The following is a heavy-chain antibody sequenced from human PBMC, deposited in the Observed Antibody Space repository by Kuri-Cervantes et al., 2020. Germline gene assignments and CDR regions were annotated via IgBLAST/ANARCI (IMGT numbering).Heavy chain of an antibody. D-gene: IGHD2-2*01. CDR3: AKEGVEYCSSTSCLSSFDY. V-gene: IGHV3-23*01. CDR2: ISGSGGST. J-gene: IGHJ4*02. CDR1: GFTFSSYA. Sequence: GESLKISCAASGFTFSSYAMSWVRQAPGKGLEWVSAISGSGGSTYYADSVKGRFTISRDNSKNTLHLQMNSLRAEDTAVYYCAKEGVEYCSSTSCLSSFDYWGQGTLVTVSS.